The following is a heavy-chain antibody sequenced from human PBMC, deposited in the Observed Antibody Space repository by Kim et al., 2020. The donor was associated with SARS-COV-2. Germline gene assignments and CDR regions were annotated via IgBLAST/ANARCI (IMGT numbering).Heavy chain of an antibody. D-gene: IGHD3-22*01. J-gene: IGHJ4*02. Sequence: ASVKVSCKASGYTFSSSFGIIWVRQAPGQGLEWMGWIGPHNTHYAQKFQGRVTVTTDISTSTAYMELRSLRSDDTAVYYCARDFYDSSGYHYYHLDYWGQGTLVTVSS. CDR1: GYTFSSSFG. CDR3: ARDFYDSSGYHYYHLDY. V-gene: IGHV1-18*01. CDR2: IGPHNT.